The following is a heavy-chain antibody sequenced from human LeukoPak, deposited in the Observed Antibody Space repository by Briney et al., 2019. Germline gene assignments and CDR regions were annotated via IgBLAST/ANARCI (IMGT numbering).Heavy chain of an antibody. CDR2: ISAYNGNT. J-gene: IGHJ4*02. CDR3: ARGVSIFGVVIGGGYFDY. Sequence: ASVKVSCKSSGGRFGRQVFSWVRQAPGQGLEWMGWISAYNGNTNYAQKLQGRVTMTTDTSTSTAYMELRSLRSDDTAVYYCARGVSIFGVVIGGGYFDYWGQGTLVTVSS. V-gene: IGHV1-18*01. D-gene: IGHD3-3*01. CDR1: GGRFGRQV.